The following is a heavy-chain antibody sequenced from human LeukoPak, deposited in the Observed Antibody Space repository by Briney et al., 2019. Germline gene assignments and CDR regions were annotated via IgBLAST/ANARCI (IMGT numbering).Heavy chain of an antibody. Sequence: ASVKVSCKVPGYTLTELSMHWVRQAPGKGLEWMGGFDPEDGETIYAQKFQGRVTMTEDTSTDTAYMELSSLRSEDTAVYYCATVVYDSSSWWNWFDPWGQGTLVTVSS. D-gene: IGHD6-13*01. CDR3: ATVVYDSSSWWNWFDP. CDR1: GYTLTELS. V-gene: IGHV1-24*01. J-gene: IGHJ5*02. CDR2: FDPEDGET.